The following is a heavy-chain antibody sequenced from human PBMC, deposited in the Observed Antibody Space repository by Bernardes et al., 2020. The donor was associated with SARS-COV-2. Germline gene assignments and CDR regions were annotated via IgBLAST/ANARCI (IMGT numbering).Heavy chain of an antibody. V-gene: IGHV3-23*01. CDR2: ISGRGGTT. Sequence: GGSLRLSCAASGFTFSSYAMNWVRQAPGKGLEWVSDISGRGGTTNYADSVKGRFTISRDNSKNTLYLQMSSLRAEDTAVYYCARDLGQLVLIYYYGMDVWGQGTTVTVSS. J-gene: IGHJ6*02. CDR3: ARDLGQLVLIYYYGMDV. D-gene: IGHD6-6*01. CDR1: GFTFSSYA.